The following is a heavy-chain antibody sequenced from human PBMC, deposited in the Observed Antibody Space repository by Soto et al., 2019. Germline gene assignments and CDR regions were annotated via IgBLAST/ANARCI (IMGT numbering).Heavy chain of an antibody. D-gene: IGHD3-22*01. CDR1: GFTFSSYA. J-gene: IGHJ4*02. Sequence: ALRVYCAASGFTFSSYAMHWVRQAPGKGLEWVAVISYDGSNKYYADSVKGRFTISRDNSKNTLYLQMNSLRAEDTAVYYCARDSSITMIVVVITYFDYWGQGTLVTASS. CDR2: ISYDGSNK. V-gene: IGHV3-30-3*01. CDR3: ARDSSITMIVVVITYFDY.